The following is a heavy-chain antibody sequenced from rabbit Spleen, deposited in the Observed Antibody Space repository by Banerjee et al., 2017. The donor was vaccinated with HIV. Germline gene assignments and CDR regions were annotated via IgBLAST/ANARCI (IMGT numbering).Heavy chain of an antibody. Sequence: QSLEESGGDLVKPGASLTLTCTASGFSFGDRDVMCWVRQAPGKGLEWIACINVATGKPVYATWASGRFTISRTSSTTVTLRMTSLTAADRATYFCARDLVGVIGWNFYLWGQGTLVTVS. J-gene: IGHJ4*01. CDR3: ARDLVGVIGWNFYL. V-gene: IGHV1S40*01. CDR1: GFSFGDRDV. CDR2: INVATGKP. D-gene: IGHD2-1*01.